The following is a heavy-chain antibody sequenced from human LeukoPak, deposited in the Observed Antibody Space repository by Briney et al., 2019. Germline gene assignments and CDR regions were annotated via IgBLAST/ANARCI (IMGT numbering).Heavy chain of an antibody. J-gene: IGHJ4*02. CDR3: AREILAPGKTHDY. CDR2: ISGTGGTT. V-gene: IGHV3-23*01. Sequence: GGSLRLSCAASGFTFSSYGMSWVRQAPGKGLEWVSAISGTGGTTYYADSVEGRFTISRDNAKNTLFLQINSLRAEDTAVYYCAREILAPGKTHDYWGQGTLVTVSS. CDR1: GFTFSSYG.